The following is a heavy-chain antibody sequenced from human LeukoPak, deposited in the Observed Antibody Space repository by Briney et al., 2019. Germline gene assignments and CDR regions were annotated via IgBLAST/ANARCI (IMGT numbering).Heavy chain of an antibody. CDR1: GGSFSGHY. CDR3: ARRDTNLGVDP. D-gene: IGHD3-16*01. CDR2: IHYTGTT. V-gene: IGHV4-59*08. J-gene: IGHJ5*02. Sequence: PSETLSLTCAVYGGSFSGHYWSWIRQPPGKGLEWIGYIHYTGTTTYNPSLKSRVTISVDTSKNQFSLKLNSVTAADTAVYYCARRDTNLGVDPWGQGTLVTVS.